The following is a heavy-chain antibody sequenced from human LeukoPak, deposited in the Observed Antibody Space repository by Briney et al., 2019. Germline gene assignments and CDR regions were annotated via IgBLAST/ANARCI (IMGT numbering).Heavy chain of an antibody. J-gene: IGHJ4*02. Sequence: GGSLRLSCAASGFTFSSYAMNWVRQAPGKGLEWVSGISWNSGSIDYADSVKGRFTISRDNAKSSLYLQMNSLRVEDTAFYYCAKDNRRHYTSGPNPDSLHWGQGALVTVSS. CDR1: GFTFSSYA. V-gene: IGHV3-9*01. D-gene: IGHD6-19*01. CDR3: AKDNRRHYTSGPNPDSLH. CDR2: ISWNSGSI.